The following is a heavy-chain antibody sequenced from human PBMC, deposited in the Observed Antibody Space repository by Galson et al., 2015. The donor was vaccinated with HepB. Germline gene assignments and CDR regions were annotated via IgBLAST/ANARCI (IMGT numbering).Heavy chain of an antibody. D-gene: IGHD5-24*01. CDR2: IIPIFGTA. V-gene: IGHV1-69*13. CDR1: GGTFSSYA. J-gene: IGHJ6*02. CDR3: ALISDGLYYYYYGMDV. Sequence: SVKVSCKASGGTFSSYAISWVRQAPGQGLEWMGGIIPIFGTANYAQKFQGRVTITADESTSTAYMELSSLRSEDTAVYYCALISDGLYYYYYGMDVWGQGTTVTVSS.